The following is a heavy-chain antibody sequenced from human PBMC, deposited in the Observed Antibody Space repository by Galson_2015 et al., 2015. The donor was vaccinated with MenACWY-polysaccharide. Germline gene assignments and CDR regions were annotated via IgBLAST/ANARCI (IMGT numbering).Heavy chain of an antibody. CDR2: INANGDNA. CDR1: GFTFGSYA. D-gene: IGHD1-26*01. V-gene: IGHV3-23*01. CDR3: FLVGTGGRVY. J-gene: IGHJ4*02. Sequence: SLRLSCAGSGFTFGSYAMTWVRQAPGKGLEWVSSINANGDNAHYLDSVTGRFFTSRDKSTNTLFLQMNGLTTEDTAVYYCFLVGTGGRVYRGRGVLVTVPS.